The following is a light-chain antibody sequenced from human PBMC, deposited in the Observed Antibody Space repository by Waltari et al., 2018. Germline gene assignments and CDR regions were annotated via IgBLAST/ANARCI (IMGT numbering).Light chain of an antibody. CDR1: QSVRNNY. CDR2: HTS. V-gene: IGKV3-20*01. CDR3: QQYGASPET. J-gene: IGKJ1*01. Sequence: EIVLTQSPGTLSLSPGERATLSCRASQSVRNNYIAWDQQKPGQPPMLLIYHTSSGATGVPDRFSGSGSGTDFTLTIIKLEPEDSAVYYCQQYGASPETFGQGTKVEIK.